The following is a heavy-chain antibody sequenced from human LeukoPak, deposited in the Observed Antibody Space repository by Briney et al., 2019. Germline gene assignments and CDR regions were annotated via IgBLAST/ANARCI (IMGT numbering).Heavy chain of an antibody. CDR2: ISGSGGST. V-gene: IGHV3-23*01. Sequence: PGGSLRLSCAASGFTFSSYAMSWVRQAPGKGLEWVSAISGSGGSTYYADSVKGRFTISRDNFKYALYLQMNSLRVEDTAVYYCAIDPNWGTHSWGQGVLVTVSP. CDR3: AIDPNWGTHS. D-gene: IGHD7-27*01. J-gene: IGHJ4*02. CDR1: GFTFSSYA.